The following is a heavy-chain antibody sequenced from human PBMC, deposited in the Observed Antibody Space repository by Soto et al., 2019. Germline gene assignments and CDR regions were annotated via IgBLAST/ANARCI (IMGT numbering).Heavy chain of an antibody. CDR2: ISSSSTTI. D-gene: IGHD3-10*01. CDR1: GFTFSSYS. Sequence: EVQLVESGGGLVQPGGSLRLSCAASGFTFSSYSMNWVRQAPGKGLEWVSYISSSSTTIYYADSVKGRFTISRDNAKNSLYLKMHSLRAEDTAVYYCARDPLWFGELLLDYWGQGTLVTVSS. V-gene: IGHV3-48*01. J-gene: IGHJ4*02. CDR3: ARDPLWFGELLLDY.